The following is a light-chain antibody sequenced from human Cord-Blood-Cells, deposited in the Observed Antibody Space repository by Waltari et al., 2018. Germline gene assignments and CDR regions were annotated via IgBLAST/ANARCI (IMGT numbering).Light chain of an antibody. CDR3: QSADSSGTYVV. CDR2: KDI. CDR1: ALPKQY. Sequence: SYELTQPPSVSVSPGQTARITCSGDALPKQYAYWYQQKPGQAPVLVIYKDIERPSGIPERFSGSSSGTTVTLTISGVQAEDEADYYCQSADSSGTYVVFGGG. J-gene: IGLJ2*01. V-gene: IGLV3-25*03.